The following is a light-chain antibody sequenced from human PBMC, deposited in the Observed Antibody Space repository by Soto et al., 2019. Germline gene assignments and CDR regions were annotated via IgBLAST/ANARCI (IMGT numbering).Light chain of an antibody. V-gene: IGLV2-11*01. CDR2: DVS. Sequence: QSVLSQPRSVSASPGQSVTISCTGTSSDVGGYNFVSWYQQHPGKAPKLIIFDVSKRPSGVPDRFSASKSDNTASLTISGLQAEDVADYYCCSYAASDIHVFATVTKVTV. CDR3: CSYAASDIHV. CDR1: SSDVGGYNF. J-gene: IGLJ1*01.